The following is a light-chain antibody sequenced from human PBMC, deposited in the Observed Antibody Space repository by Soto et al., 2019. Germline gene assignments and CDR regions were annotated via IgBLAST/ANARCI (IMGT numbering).Light chain of an antibody. V-gene: IGKV3-20*01. CDR3: QQYVASPWT. J-gene: IGKJ1*01. Sequence: EIVLTQSPETLSLSPGERATLSCGASHTLTSNYLAWYQQKPGQAPRLVLYGASTRASGIPDTFSGSGSGTNFTLTISRLEPEDFAVYYCQQYVASPWTFGQGNTVDMK. CDR2: GAS. CDR1: HTLTSNY.